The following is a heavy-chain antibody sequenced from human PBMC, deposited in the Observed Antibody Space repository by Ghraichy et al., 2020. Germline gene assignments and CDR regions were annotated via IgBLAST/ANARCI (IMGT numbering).Heavy chain of an antibody. J-gene: IGHJ6*02. CDR3: ARDSGDLVLVPIAVDGMDV. V-gene: IGHV1-2*02. Sequence: ASVKVSCKASGYNFSGHYLHWVRQAPGRGLEWMGWINPNSGGTNYGQDFQGRVTMTRDTSISTVYMDLKSLTSDDAAIYFCARDSGDLVLVPIAVDGMDVWGQGTTVTVSS. D-gene: IGHD2-21*01. CDR1: GYNFSGHY. CDR2: INPNSGGT.